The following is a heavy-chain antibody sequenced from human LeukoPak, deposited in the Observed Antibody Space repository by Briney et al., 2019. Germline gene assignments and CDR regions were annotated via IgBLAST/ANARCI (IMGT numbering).Heavy chain of an antibody. V-gene: IGHV1-2*02. J-gene: IGHJ5*02. CDR2: INPNSAGT. Sequence: ASVKVYCKASGYTFTGYYMHWVRQAPGQGLEWMGWINPNSAGTNYAQDFHGRVTMTRDTSISTAYMELSRLRSDDTGVDYRAIGGDCGNLAWGQGTLVTVSS. CDR1: GYTFTGYY. CDR3: AIGGDCGNLA. D-gene: IGHD2-21*01.